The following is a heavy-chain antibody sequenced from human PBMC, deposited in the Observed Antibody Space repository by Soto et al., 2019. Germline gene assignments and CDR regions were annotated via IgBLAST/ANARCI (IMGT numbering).Heavy chain of an antibody. CDR2: IIPIFGTA. D-gene: IGHD2-2*01. J-gene: IGHJ6*02. CDR1: GGTFSSYA. V-gene: IGHV1-69*01. CDR3: ARASIVVVPASMDYYGLDV. Sequence: VQLVQSGAEVKKPGSSVKVSCKASGGTFSSYAIRWVRQAPGQGLEWMGGIIPIFGTANYAQKFQGRVTITADESTSTAYTELSSLRSEATAVYYCARASIVVVPASMDYYGLDVWGQGTTVAVSS.